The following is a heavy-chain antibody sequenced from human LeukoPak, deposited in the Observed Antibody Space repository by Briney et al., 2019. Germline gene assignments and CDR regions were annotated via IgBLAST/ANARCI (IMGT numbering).Heavy chain of an antibody. CDR2: IYYSGST. CDR3: ATFSSSTLYYCGMDV. D-gene: IGHD6-6*01. Sequence: SETLSLTCTVSGGSISSYYWSWIRQPPGKGLEWIGYIYYSGSTNYNPSLKSRVTISVDTSKNQFSLKLSSVTAADTAVYYCATFSSSTLYYCGMDVWGQGTTVTVSS. V-gene: IGHV4-59*01. CDR1: GGSISSYY. J-gene: IGHJ6*02.